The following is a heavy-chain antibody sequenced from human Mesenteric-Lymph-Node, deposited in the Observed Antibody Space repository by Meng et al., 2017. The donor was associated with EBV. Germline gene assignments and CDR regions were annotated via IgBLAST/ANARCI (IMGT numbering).Heavy chain of an antibody. V-gene: IGHV7-4-1*02. J-gene: IGHJ4*02. CDR3: ARASSSGPFDY. D-gene: IGHD3-10*01. Sequence: QVPLVQSGSELKKPGAAVKVSCKASGYTFSRYAMNWVRQAPGQGLEWMGWINTNTGKPTYAQGLTGRFVFSLDTSVSTAYLQISSLKADDTAVYYCARASSSGPFDYWGQGTLVTVSS. CDR2: INTNTGKP. CDR1: GYTFSRYA.